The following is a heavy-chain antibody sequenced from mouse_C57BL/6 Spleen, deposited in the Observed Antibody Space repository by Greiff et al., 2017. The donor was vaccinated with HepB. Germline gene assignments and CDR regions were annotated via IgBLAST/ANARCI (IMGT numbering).Heavy chain of an antibody. CDR2: INPNNGGT. CDR1: GYTFTDYN. D-gene: IGHD2-1*01. CDR3: ARGIYYGNYVLAY. V-gene: IGHV1-22*01. Sequence: QLQQSGPELVKPGASVKMSCTASGYTFTDYNMHWVKQSHGKSLEWIGYINPNNGGTSYNQKFKGKATLTVNKSSSTAYMELRSLTSEDSAVYYCARGIYYGNYVLAYWGQGTLVTVSA. J-gene: IGHJ3*01.